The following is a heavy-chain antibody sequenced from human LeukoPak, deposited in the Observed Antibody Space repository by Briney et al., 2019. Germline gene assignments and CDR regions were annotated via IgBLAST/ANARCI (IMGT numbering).Heavy chain of an antibody. D-gene: IGHD6-19*01. Sequence: ASVKVSCKASGYTFTSYGVSWVRQAPGQGLEWMGWISAYNGNTNYAQKLQGRVTMTTDTSTSTAYMELRSLRSDDTAVYYCARDSTVAGTRWFDPWGQGTLVTVSS. CDR1: GYTFTSYG. CDR2: ISAYNGNT. J-gene: IGHJ5*02. CDR3: ARDSTVAGTRWFDP. V-gene: IGHV1-18*01.